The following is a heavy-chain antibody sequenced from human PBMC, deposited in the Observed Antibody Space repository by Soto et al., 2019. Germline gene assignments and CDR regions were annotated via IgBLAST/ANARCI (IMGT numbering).Heavy chain of an antibody. CDR1: GYTFTSYG. Sequence: ASVKVSCKASGYTFTSYGISCVRQSPGQGLEWMGWISAYNGNTNYAQKLQGRVTVTTDTSTSTAYMELRSLRSDDTAAYYCARDSASSGWYIDFDYWGQGTLVTVSS. D-gene: IGHD6-19*01. V-gene: IGHV1-18*01. CDR2: ISAYNGNT. CDR3: ARDSASSGWYIDFDY. J-gene: IGHJ4*02.